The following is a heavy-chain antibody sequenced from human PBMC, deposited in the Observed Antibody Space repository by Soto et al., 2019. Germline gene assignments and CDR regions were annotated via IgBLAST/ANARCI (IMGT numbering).Heavy chain of an antibody. V-gene: IGHV3-7*01. D-gene: IGHD2-15*01. CDR2: IKQDGSEK. CDR3: ARVYVVVVAANTHDAFDI. CDR1: GFTFSSYW. J-gene: IGHJ3*02. Sequence: EVQLVESGGGLVQPGGSLRLSCAASGFTFSSYWMSWVRQAPGKGLEWVANIKQDGSEKYYVDSVKGRFTISRDNAKNSLYLQMNSLRADDTAVYYCARVYVVVVAANTHDAFDIWGQGTMVTVSS.